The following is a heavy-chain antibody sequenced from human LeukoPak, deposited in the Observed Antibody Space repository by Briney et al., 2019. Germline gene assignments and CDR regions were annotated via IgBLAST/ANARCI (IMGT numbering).Heavy chain of an antibody. J-gene: IGHJ6*03. CDR1: GYSFTSYW. CDR3: AAVKGNTRYYMDV. D-gene: IGHD2-2*02. Sequence: GESLKIPCKVSGYSFTSYWIAWVRQMPGKGLEWMGVIYPGDSDTRYNPSFQGQVTISADKSISTAYLQWSSLKASDTAMYYCAAVKGNTRYYMDVWGKGTTVTVSS. V-gene: IGHV5-51*01. CDR2: IYPGDSDT.